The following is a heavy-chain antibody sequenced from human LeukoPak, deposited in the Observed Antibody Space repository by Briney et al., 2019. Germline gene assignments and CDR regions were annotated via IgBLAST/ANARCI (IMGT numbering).Heavy chain of an antibody. CDR1: GFIVSSNY. J-gene: IGHJ4*02. D-gene: IGHD3-10*01. Sequence: GGSLRLSCAASGFIVSSNYMSWVRQAPGKGLEWVSVIYSGGSTYYADSVKGRFTISRDNSKNTLYLQMNSLRAEDTAVYYCARDDYGSGSYYDWGQGTLVTVSS. CDR3: ARDDYGSGSYYD. V-gene: IGHV3-53*01. CDR2: IYSGGST.